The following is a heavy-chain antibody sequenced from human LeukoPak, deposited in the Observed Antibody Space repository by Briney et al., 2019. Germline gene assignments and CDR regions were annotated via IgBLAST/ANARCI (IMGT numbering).Heavy chain of an antibody. Sequence: PSETLSLTCTVSGYSISSGYYWGWIRQPPGKGLEWIGSIYHSGSTYYNPSLKSRVTISVDTSKNQFSLKLSSVTAADTAVYYCASNYGSGSYYHWFDPWGQGTLVTVSS. CDR3: ASNYGSGSYYHWFDP. D-gene: IGHD3-10*01. V-gene: IGHV4-38-2*02. CDR2: IYHSGST. CDR1: GYSISSGYY. J-gene: IGHJ5*02.